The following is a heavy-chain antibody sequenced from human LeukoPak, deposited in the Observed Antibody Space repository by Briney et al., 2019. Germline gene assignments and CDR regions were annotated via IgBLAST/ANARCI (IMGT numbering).Heavy chain of an antibody. D-gene: IGHD6-13*01. V-gene: IGHV3-23*01. CDR1: GFTFSSYA. Sequence: GGSLRLSCAASGFTFSSYAMSWVRQAPGKGLEWVSAISGSGGSTYYADSVKGRFTISRDNAKNTLYLQMNSLRAEDTAVYYCARPSGYSSSWYRYWGQGTLVTVSS. CDR3: ARPSGYSSSWYRY. CDR2: ISGSGGST. J-gene: IGHJ4*02.